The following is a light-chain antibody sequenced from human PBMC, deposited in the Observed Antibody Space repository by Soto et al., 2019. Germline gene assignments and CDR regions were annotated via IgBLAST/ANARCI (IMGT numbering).Light chain of an antibody. Sequence: EMVMTQSPATLSVSPGERVTLSCRASESVHRNLAWYQQKPGQGPSLLIYYASTRPTGVPDRFTGSGSGTEFTLTISSLQSEDFAVYYCQQYASSVTVGQGTKVEIK. CDR1: ESVHRN. V-gene: IGKV3-15*01. CDR2: YAS. CDR3: QQYASSVT. J-gene: IGKJ1*01.